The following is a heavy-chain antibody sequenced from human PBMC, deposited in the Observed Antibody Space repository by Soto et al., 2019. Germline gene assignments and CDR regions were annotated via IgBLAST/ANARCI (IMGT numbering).Heavy chain of an antibody. CDR3: ARGPAAAGSSFDY. V-gene: IGHV1-69*13. Sequence: ASVKVSCKDTGGTFSSYPISRVRHPPGQGLEWMGGIIPIFGTANYEQKFQGRDTITADESTITAYMEMRRLRSEDTAVYYYARGPAAAGSSFDYWGQGTLVTVSS. J-gene: IGHJ4*02. CDR1: GGTFSSYP. CDR2: IIPIFGTA. D-gene: IGHD6-13*01.